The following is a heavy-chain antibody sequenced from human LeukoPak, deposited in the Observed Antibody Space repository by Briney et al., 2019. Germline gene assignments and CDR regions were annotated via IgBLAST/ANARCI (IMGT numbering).Heavy chain of an antibody. CDR2: ISSSGRTI. CDR1: GFTFSTYE. J-gene: IGHJ5*02. V-gene: IGHV3-48*03. CDR3: ARAHKDYGDGFDP. Sequence: GGSLRLSCAASGFTFSTYEMNWVRQAPGKGLEWVSYISSSGRTIYYADSVKGRFTISRDNAKNSLYLQMNSLRAEDTAVYYCARAHKDYGDGFDPWGQGTLVTVSS. D-gene: IGHD4-17*01.